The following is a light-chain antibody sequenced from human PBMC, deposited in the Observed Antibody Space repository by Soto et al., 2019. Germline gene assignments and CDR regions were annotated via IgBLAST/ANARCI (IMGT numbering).Light chain of an antibody. J-gene: IGKJ2*01. CDR1: QGMVNY. CDR3: QQSYNPPYT. V-gene: IGKV1-39*01. CDR2: DTS. Sequence: IQVTPSPSFLSASVGDTITITCRTSQGMVNYWNWYQPKSGQPPKILLFDTSSLARGVPPRFTGSGSGSLFTLTIDSLQPEDFATYYCQQSYNPPYTFGQGT.